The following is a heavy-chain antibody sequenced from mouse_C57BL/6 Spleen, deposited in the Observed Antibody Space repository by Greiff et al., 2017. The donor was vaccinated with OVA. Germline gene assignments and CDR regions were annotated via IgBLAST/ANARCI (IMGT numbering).Heavy chain of an antibody. CDR1: GFTFSDYG. D-gene: IGHD2-1*01. CDR2: ISSGSSTI. J-gene: IGHJ3*01. V-gene: IGHV5-17*01. Sequence: DVKLVESGGGLVKPGGSLKLSCAASGFTFSDYGMHWVRQAPEKGLEWVAYISSGSSTIYYADTVKGRFTISRDNAKNTVFLQMTSLRSEDTAMYYCAGNGNYPWFADWGQGTLVTVSA. CDR3: AGNGNYPWFAD.